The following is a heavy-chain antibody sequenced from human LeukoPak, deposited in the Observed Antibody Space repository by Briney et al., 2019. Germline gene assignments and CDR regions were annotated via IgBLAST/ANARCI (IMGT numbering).Heavy chain of an antibody. CDR2: INPNSGGT. D-gene: IGHD4-17*01. CDR3: ARDLAYGDYPPDWFDP. V-gene: IGHV1-2*02. CDR1: GYTFTGYY. Sequence: ASVKVSCKASGYTFTGYYMHWVRQAPGQGLEWMGWINPNSGGTNYAQKFQGRVTMTRDTSIGTAYMELSRLRSDDTAVYYCARDLAYGDYPPDWFDPWGQGTLVTVSS. J-gene: IGHJ5*02.